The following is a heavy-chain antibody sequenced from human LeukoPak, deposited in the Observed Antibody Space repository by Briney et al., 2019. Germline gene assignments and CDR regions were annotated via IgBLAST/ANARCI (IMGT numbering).Heavy chain of an antibody. CDR2: ISWDGGST. D-gene: IGHD3-22*01. CDR3: AKDAGSNYYDSSGIDY. CDR1: GFTFDDYT. J-gene: IGHJ4*02. Sequence: GGSLRLSCAASGFTFDDYTMHWVRQAPGKGLEWVSLISWDGGSTYYADSVKGRFTISRDNSKNSLYLQMNSLRTEDTALYYCAKDAGSNYYDSSGIDYWGQGTLVTVSS. V-gene: IGHV3-43*01.